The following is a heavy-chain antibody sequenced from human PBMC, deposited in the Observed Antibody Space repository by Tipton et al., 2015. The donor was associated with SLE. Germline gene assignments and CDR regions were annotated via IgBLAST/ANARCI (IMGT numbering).Heavy chain of an antibody. J-gene: IGHJ4*02. CDR1: GFNFGDYA. V-gene: IGHV3-9*01. CDR3: AKGTGRDGYNKFDY. Sequence: SLRLSCAASGFNFGDYAMHWVRQSPGKGLEWVSGVNWNSNNKGYGERVKGRFTISRDNAKNSLSLQMNSLRPEDTAFYFCAKGTGRDGYNKFDYWGQGTLVTVSS. D-gene: IGHD5-24*01. CDR2: VNWNSNNK.